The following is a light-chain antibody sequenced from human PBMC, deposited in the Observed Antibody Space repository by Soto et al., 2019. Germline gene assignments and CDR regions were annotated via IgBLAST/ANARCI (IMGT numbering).Light chain of an antibody. CDR3: QQYNSYS. J-gene: IGKJ1*01. V-gene: IGKV3-20*01. CDR1: QSVSSNY. CDR2: GAF. Sequence: EIVLTQSPGTLSLSPGERATFSCRASQSVSSNYLAWYQQKPGQAPRLLIYGAFKRATGIPDRFSGSGSGTEFTLTISSLQPDDFATYYCQQYNSYSFGQGTRWIS.